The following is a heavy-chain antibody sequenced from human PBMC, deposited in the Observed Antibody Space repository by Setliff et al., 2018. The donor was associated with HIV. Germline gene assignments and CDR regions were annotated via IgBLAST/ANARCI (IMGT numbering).Heavy chain of an antibody. CDR2: IKQDGTTT. J-gene: IGHJ4*02. CDR3: AREAGYGPPAAMGTDFDY. V-gene: IGHV3-7*01. Sequence: PGGSLRLSCAASGFTFSSYWMSWVRQAPGKGLEWVANIKQDGTTTTYADSVKGRFTISRDNSKNTVYLQMNSLRAEDTAVYYCAREAGYGPPAAMGTDFDYWGQGTLVTVSS. CDR1: GFTFSSYW. D-gene: IGHD2-2*01.